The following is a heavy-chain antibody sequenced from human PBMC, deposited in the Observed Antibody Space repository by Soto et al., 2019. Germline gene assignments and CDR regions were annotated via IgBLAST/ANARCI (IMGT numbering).Heavy chain of an antibody. V-gene: IGHV3-30-3*01. CDR1: GFTFSSYA. CDR2: ISYDGSNK. J-gene: IGHJ4*02. D-gene: IGHD3-10*01. CDR3: ASAYGSGSQYDY. Sequence: QVQLVESGGGVVQPGRSLRLSCAASGFTFSSYAMHWVRQAPGKGLEWVAVISYDGSNKYYADSVKGRFTISRDNSKNTLYLQMNSLRAEDTAVYYCASAYGSGSQYDYWGQGTLVTVSS.